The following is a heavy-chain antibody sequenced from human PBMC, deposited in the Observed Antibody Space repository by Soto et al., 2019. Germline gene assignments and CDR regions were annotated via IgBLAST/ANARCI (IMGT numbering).Heavy chain of an antibody. V-gene: IGHV1-69*01. CDR1: GGTFSSYA. Sequence: QVQLVQSGAEVKKPGSSVKVSCKASGGTFSSYAISWVRQAPGQGLEWMGGIIPIFGTANYAQKFQGRVTSTADESTSTAYMEQSSLRSEDTAVYYCARINSSSWYGYYYYYGMDVWGQGTTVTVSS. CDR3: ARINSSSWYGYYYYYGMDV. CDR2: IIPIFGTA. D-gene: IGHD6-13*01. J-gene: IGHJ6*02.